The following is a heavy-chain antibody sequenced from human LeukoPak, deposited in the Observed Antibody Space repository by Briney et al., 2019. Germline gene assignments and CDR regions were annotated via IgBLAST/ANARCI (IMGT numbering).Heavy chain of an antibody. CDR2: ITRSGGT. Sequence: GGSLRLSCAASGFTFSTYAVTWGRQAPGKGLDWVSMITRSGGTYYADSVKGRFTISRDNSKNTLYLQMNSLRAEDTAVYYCATWVFLGESGYYDYWGQGTLVTVSS. V-gene: IGHV3-23*01. CDR3: ATWVFLGESGYYDY. D-gene: IGHD3-10*01. CDR1: GFTFSTYA. J-gene: IGHJ4*02.